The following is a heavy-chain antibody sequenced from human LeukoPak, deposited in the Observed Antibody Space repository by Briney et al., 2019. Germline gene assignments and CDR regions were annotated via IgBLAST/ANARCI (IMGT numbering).Heavy chain of an antibody. CDR2: ISGSGGST. CDR3: AKKGESSGQNPLRYYFDY. CDR1: GFTFSSYG. D-gene: IGHD6-19*01. V-gene: IGHV3-23*01. J-gene: IGHJ4*02. Sequence: GGTLRLSCAASGFTFSSYGMSWVRQAPGKGLEWVSAISGSGGSTYYADSVKGRFTISRDNSKNTLYLQMNSLRAEDTAVYYCAKKGESSGQNPLRYYFDYWGQGTLVTVSS.